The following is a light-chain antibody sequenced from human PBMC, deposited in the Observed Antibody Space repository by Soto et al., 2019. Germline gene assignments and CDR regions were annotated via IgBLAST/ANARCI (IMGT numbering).Light chain of an antibody. CDR3: LQYYDYRT. Sequence: DIPMTQSPSTLSASVGDRVTIPCRASQSINSLLAWFQQKPGKAPEILIYKASSLESGVPSRFSGSGSGTEFTLTISSLQPDDSATYYCLQYYDYRTFGQGTKVDNK. CDR2: KAS. V-gene: IGKV1-5*03. CDR1: QSINSL. J-gene: IGKJ1*01.